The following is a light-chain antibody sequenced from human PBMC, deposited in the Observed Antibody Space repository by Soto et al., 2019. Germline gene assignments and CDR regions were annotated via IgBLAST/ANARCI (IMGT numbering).Light chain of an antibody. CDR1: QGISNE. V-gene: IGKV1-6*01. CDR3: LQDYTYQWT. J-gene: IGKJ1*01. CDR2: GAS. Sequence: IQMTQSPSSLSASVGDRFTITCRASQGISNELGWYQQRPGKAPKVLIYGASNLQSGVPSRFSGSASGTDFTLTISSLQPEDFATYYCLQDYTYQWTFGQGTKVDIK.